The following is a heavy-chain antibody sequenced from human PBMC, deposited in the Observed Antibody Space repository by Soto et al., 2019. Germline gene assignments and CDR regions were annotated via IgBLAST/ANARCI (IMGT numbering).Heavy chain of an antibody. CDR1: GFTFSSYA. CDR2: ISGSGGST. V-gene: IGHV3-23*01. Sequence: EVQLLESGGGLVQPGGSLRLSCAASGFTFSSYAMSWVRQAPGKGLEWVSVISGSGGSTYYADSVKGRFTISRDNSKNTLYLQMNSVRAEDTAVYYCASRSSGWYFDYWGQGTLVTVYS. J-gene: IGHJ4*02. D-gene: IGHD6-19*01. CDR3: ASRSSGWYFDY.